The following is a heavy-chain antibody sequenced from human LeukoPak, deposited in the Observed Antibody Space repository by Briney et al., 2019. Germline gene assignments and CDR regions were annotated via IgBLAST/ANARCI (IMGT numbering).Heavy chain of an antibody. Sequence: ASVKVSCKASGYTFNSYDIIWVRQASGQGLEWMGWMNPNSGHTGYAQKFQGRVTMTRSTSISTAYMELTSLTSEDSAVYYCARSIVGVRKRNDYWGQGTLVTVSS. CDR1: GYTFNSYD. CDR3: ARSIVGVRKRNDY. J-gene: IGHJ4*02. V-gene: IGHV1-8*01. D-gene: IGHD1-26*01. CDR2: MNPNSGHT.